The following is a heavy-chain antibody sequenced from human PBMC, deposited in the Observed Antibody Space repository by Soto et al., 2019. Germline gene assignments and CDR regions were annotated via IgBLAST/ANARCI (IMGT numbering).Heavy chain of an antibody. CDR2: ISFDGVNK. CDR1: GFTFSDYT. Sequence: GGSLRLSCAASGFTFSDYTMHWVRQAPGMGLEWVAVISFDGVNKYNADSVKGRFTISRDNSKNTLYLQMNSLRAEDTAVYYCVRYCARTKCSDTAWGQGNLVTVS. CDR3: VRYCARTKCSDTA. V-gene: IGHV3-30-3*01. D-gene: IGHD2-15*01. J-gene: IGHJ5*02.